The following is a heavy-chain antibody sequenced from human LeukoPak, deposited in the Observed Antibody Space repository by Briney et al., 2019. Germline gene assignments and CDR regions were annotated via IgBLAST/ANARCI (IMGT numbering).Heavy chain of an antibody. V-gene: IGHV4-59*01. CDR2: IYYSGST. CDR1: GDSISSYY. J-gene: IGHJ3*02. Sequence: PSETLSLTCTVSGDSISSYYWSWIRQPPGKGLEWIGYIYYSGSTNYNPSLKSRVTISVDTSENQFSLKLSSVTAADTAVYYCAREAAGKDAFDIWGQGTMVTVSS. D-gene: IGHD6-13*01. CDR3: AREAAGKDAFDI.